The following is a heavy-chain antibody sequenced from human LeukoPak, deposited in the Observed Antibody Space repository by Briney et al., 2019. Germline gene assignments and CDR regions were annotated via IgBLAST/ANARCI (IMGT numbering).Heavy chain of an antibody. J-gene: IGHJ4*02. D-gene: IGHD4-17*01. V-gene: IGHV3-30-3*01. Sequence: GGSLRLSCAASGFTFSSYAMHWVRQAPGKGLEWVAVISYDGSNKYYADSVKGRFTISRDNSKNTLYLQMNSLRAEDTAVYYCARADIYGDYGLGYWGQGTLVTVSS. CDR3: ARADIYGDYGLGY. CDR1: GFTFSSYA. CDR2: ISYDGSNK.